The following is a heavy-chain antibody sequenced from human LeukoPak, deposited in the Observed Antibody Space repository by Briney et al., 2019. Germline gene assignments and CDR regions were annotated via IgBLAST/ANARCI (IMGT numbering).Heavy chain of an antibody. CDR3: VRGVSGSWELYFDY. D-gene: IGHD1-26*01. V-gene: IGHV3-13*04. CDR2: IGTAGDT. CDR1: GFTVSIYV. Sequence: GGPLRRSCAASGFTVSIYVMHWVRHATGKGLECVSAIGTAGDTYYPRSAKGRVTISRENAKNSLYLQMNSLRAGDTAVYYCVRGVSGSWELYFDYWAREPWSPSPQ. J-gene: IGHJ4*02.